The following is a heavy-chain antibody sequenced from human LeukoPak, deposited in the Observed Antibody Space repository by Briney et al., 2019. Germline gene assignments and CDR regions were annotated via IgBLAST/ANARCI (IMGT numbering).Heavy chain of an antibody. Sequence: SETLSLTCTVSGGSISDYHWNWIRQPPGKGLEWVAYVHYSGTTRYNPSLQSRVTTAVDMSKKEVSLRLDSVTAADTAVYYCAGDMRGSAKVWFDSWGQGVQVIVSS. CDR1: GGSISDYH. CDR3: AGDMRGSAKVWFDS. CDR2: VHYSGTT. J-gene: IGHJ5*01. D-gene: IGHD3-10*01. V-gene: IGHV4-59*12.